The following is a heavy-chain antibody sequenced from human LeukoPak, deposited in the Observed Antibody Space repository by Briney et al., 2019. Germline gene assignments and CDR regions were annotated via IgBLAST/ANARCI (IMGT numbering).Heavy chain of an antibody. CDR1: GFTVSSNY. CDR3: ARGLYGDYVLDY. CDR2: IYSGGST. Sequence: GGPLRLSCAASGFTVSSNYMSWVRQAPGKGLEWVSVIYSGGSTYYADSVKGRFTISRDNSKNTLYLQMNSLRAEDTAVYYCARGLYGDYVLDYWGQGTLVTVSS. J-gene: IGHJ4*02. D-gene: IGHD4-17*01. V-gene: IGHV3-53*01.